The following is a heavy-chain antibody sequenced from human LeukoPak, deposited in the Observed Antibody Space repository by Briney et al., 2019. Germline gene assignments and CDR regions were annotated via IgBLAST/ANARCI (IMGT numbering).Heavy chain of an antibody. CDR1: GGSFSGYY. D-gene: IGHD6-6*01. V-gene: IGHV4-34*01. J-gene: IGHJ4*02. Sequence: SSETLSLTCAVYGGSFSGYYWSWIRQPPGKGLEWIGEINHSGSTNYNPSLKSRVTISVDTSKNQFSLKLSSVTAADTAVYYCARLRSSSDTGTNYWGQGTLVTVSS. CDR2: INHSGST. CDR3: ARLRSSSDTGTNY.